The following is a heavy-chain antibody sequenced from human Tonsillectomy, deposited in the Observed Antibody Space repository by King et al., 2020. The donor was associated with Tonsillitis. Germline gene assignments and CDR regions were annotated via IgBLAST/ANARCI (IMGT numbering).Heavy chain of an antibody. Sequence: VQLQDSGQGLVKPSETLSLTCTVSGGSISSYYWSWIRQPPGKGLEWIGYIYYSGSANYNPSLKSPVTISVNTSKNQFSRKLSSVTAADTAVYYRARGHWFDPWGQGTLVTVSS. J-gene: IGHJ5*02. CDR2: IYYSGSA. V-gene: IGHV4-59*01. CDR1: GGSISSYY. CDR3: ARGHWFDP.